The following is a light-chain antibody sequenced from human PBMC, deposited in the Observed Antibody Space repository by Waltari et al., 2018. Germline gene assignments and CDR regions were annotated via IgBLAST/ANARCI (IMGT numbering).Light chain of an antibody. V-gene: IGLV10-54*04. CDR1: GYNVGDLG. J-gene: IGLJ3*02. Sequence: QAGLTQPPSVSKGLGQTATLTCTGNGYNVGDLGVAWPQQHQGHPPKLLSYRNNNRPSGISERFSASRSGHTDSLTITGLQPDDEADYYCSAWDSSLSAWVFGGGTKLTVL. CDR3: SAWDSSLSAWV. CDR2: RNN.